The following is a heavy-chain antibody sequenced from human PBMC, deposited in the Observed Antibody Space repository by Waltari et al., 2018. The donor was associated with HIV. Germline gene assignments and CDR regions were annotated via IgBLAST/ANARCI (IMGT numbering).Heavy chain of an antibody. D-gene: IGHD2-2*01. CDR3: AKISHCSSTSCEGDGFDP. J-gene: IGHJ5*02. CDR1: GFTFSSYG. CDR2: ISYDGSNK. V-gene: IGHV3-30*18. Sequence: QVQLVESGGGVVQPGRSLRLSCAASGFTFSSYGMHWVRQAPGKGLEWVAIISYDGSNKYYADSVNGRFTISRDNSKNTLYLQMNSLRAEDTAVYYCAKISHCSSTSCEGDGFDPWGQGTLVTVSS.